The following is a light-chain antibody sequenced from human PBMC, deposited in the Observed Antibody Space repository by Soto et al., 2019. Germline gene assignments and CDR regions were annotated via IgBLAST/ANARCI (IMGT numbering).Light chain of an antibody. CDR2: EDD. V-gene: IGLV6-57*04. Sequence: NFMLTQPHSVSGSPGKTINISCSRSSGSFASNYVQWSRQRPGSVPTTVIYEDDQRPSGVPARFSGSIDSSSNSASLTISGLQTEDEADYYCQSYDNNIVVFGGGTQLTVL. CDR3: QSYDNNIVV. CDR1: SGSFASNY. J-gene: IGLJ2*01.